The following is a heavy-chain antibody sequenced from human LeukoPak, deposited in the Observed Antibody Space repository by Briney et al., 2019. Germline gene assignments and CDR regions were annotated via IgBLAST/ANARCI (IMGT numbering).Heavy chain of an antibody. D-gene: IGHD3-22*01. CDR1: GFTVSSNY. J-gene: IGHJ4*02. CDR3: ARDYYYDDSGQPVRLDY. Sequence: PGGSLRLSCAASGFTVSSNYMSWVRQAPGKGPEWLSVIDRGGTTYYAGSVKGRFTISRDDSKNTLYLQMNSLRAEDTAVYYCARDYYYDDSGQPVRLDYWGQGTLVTVSS. CDR2: IDRGGTT. V-gene: IGHV3-66*01.